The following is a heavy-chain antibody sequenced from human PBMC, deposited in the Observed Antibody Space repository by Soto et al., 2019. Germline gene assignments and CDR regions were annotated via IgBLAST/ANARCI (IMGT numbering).Heavy chain of an antibody. D-gene: IGHD2-2*01. CDR1: GFTFSSYG. CDR2: IWYDGSNK. J-gene: IGHJ6*02. CDR3: ARDGPYIVVVPAATKGTYYYGMDV. Sequence: QVQLVESGGGVVQPGRSLRLSCAASGFTFSSYGMHWVRQAPGKGLEWVAVIWYDGSNKYYADSVKGRFTISRDNSKNTLYLQMNSLRAEDTAVYYCARDGPYIVVVPAATKGTYYYGMDVWGQGTTVTVSS. V-gene: IGHV3-33*01.